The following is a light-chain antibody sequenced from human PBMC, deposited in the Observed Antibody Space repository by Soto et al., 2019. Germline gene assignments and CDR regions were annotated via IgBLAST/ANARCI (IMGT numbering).Light chain of an antibody. V-gene: IGKV3-20*01. CDR1: QSVSSSY. CDR2: GAS. J-gene: IGKJ5*01. Sequence: EIVLTRSPGTLSLSPGKISTLSCRASQSVSSSYLAWYQQKPGQAPRLLIYGASSRPTGIPDRFSGSGSGTDFTLTISRLQPEDFAVYYCQQYGSPSTFGQGTRLEIK. CDR3: QQYGSPST.